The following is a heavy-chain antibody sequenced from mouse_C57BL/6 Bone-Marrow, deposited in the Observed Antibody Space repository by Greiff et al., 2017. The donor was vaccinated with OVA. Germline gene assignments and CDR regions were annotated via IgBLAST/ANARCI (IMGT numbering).Heavy chain of an antibody. CDR3: VSGGYWFAY. CDR1: GFSFNTYA. D-gene: IGHD1-1*02. V-gene: IGHV10-1*01. Sequence: EVQVVESGGGLVQPKGSLKLSCAASGFSFNTYAMNWVRQAPGKGLEWVARIRSKSNNYATYYADSVKDRFTISRDDSESMLYLQMNNLKTEDTAMYYCVSGGYWFAYWGQGTLVTVSA. J-gene: IGHJ3*01. CDR2: IRSKSNNYAT.